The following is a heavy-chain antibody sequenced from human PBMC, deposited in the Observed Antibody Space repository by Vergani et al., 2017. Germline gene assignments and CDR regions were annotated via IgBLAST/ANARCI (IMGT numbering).Heavy chain of an antibody. Sequence: QVQLQESGPGLVKPSETLSLTCAVYGGSFSGYYWSWIRQPPGKGLEWIGEINHSGSTNYNPSLKSRVTISVDTSKNQFSLKLSSVTAADTAVYYCAREGYSYCWYYFDYWGQGTLVTVSS. CDR2: INHSGST. CDR3: AREGYSYCWYYFDY. V-gene: IGHV4-34*01. CDR1: GGSFSGYY. J-gene: IGHJ4*02. D-gene: IGHD5-18*01.